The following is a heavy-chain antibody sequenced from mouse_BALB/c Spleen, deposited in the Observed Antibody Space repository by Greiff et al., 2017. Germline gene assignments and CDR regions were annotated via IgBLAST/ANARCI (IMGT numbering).Heavy chain of an antibody. Sequence: EVKLVESGPELEKPGASVKISCKASGYSFTGYNMNWVKQSNGKSLEWIGNIDPYYGGTSYNQKFKGKATLTVDKSSSTAYMQLKSLTSEDSAVYYCARRETGGNYVGHFDYWGQGTTLTVSS. V-gene: IGHV1-39*01. J-gene: IGHJ2*01. CDR3: ARRETGGNYVGHFDY. CDR2: IDPYYGGT. CDR1: GYSFTGYN. D-gene: IGHD2-1*01.